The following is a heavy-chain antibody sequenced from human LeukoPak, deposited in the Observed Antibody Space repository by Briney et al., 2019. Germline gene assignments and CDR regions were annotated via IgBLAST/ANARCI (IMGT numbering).Heavy chain of an antibody. Sequence: GGSVRLSCAASGFTFDDYGMSWVRQAPGKGLEWVSGINWNGGSTGYADSVKGRFTISRDNAKNSLYLQMNSLRAEDTALYYCARPKFKYSSSWYGDYWGQGTLVTVSS. D-gene: IGHD6-13*01. CDR2: INWNGGST. J-gene: IGHJ4*02. V-gene: IGHV3-20*04. CDR3: ARPKFKYSSSWYGDY. CDR1: GFTFDDYG.